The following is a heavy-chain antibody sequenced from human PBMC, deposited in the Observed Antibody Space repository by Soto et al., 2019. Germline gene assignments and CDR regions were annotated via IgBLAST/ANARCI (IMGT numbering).Heavy chain of an antibody. CDR1: GGTFSSYT. Sequence: SVKVSCKASGGTFSSYTISWVRQAPGQGLEWMGRIIPILGIANYAQKFQGRVTITADKSTSTAYMELSSLRSEDTAVYYCAGAPGGMATIYTWFDPWGQGTLVTVSS. CDR3: AGAPGGMATIYTWFDP. D-gene: IGHD5-12*01. CDR2: IIPILGIA. V-gene: IGHV1-69*02. J-gene: IGHJ5*02.